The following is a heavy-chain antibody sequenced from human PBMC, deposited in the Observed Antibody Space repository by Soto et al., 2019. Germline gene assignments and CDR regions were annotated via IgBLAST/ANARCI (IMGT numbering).Heavy chain of an antibody. CDR1: GFTFSNYW. CDR3: ARGYCVGGTCYSLAGSFYYYMDV. V-gene: IGHV3-74*02. J-gene: IGHJ6*03. CDR2: INSDGSVS. Sequence: EVQLVESGGGLVQPGGSLRLSCAASGFTFSNYWMYWVRQAPGKGLEWVSRINSDGSVSSYADSVKGRLTISRDDVKNTLYLQMDSLRAEDTAVYYCARGYCVGGTCYSLAGSFYYYMDVWGKGTTVTVFS. D-gene: IGHD2-15*01.